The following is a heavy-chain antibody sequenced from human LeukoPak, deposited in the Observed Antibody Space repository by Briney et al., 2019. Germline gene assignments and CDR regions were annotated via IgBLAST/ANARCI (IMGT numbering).Heavy chain of an antibody. Sequence: PGGSLRLSCAASGFTFSSYAMHWVRQAPGKGLEWVAVIPYDGSNKYYADSVKGRFTISRDNSRNTLYLQMNSLRAEDTAVYYCAKDLEVVTPFDYWGQGTLVTVSS. CDR3: AKDLEVVTPFDY. D-gene: IGHD3-22*01. CDR2: IPYDGSNK. CDR1: GFTFSSYA. V-gene: IGHV3-30-3*01. J-gene: IGHJ4*02.